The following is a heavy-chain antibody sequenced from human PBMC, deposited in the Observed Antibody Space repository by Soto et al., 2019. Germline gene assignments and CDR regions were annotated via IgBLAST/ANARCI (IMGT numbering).Heavy chain of an antibody. D-gene: IGHD5-12*01. CDR2: IYYSGST. CDR1: GGSISSGGYY. J-gene: IGHJ4*02. CDR3: ARESSGDGYNYDY. V-gene: IGHV4-31*01. Sequence: SETLSLTCTVSGGSISSGGYYWSWIRQHPGKGLEWIGYIYYSGSTYYNPSLKSPVTISVDTSKNQFSLKLSSVTAADTAVYYCARESSGDGYNYDYWGQGTLVTVSS.